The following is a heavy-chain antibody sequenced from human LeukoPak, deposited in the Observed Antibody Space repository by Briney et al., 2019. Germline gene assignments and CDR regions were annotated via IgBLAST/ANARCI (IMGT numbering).Heavy chain of an antibody. V-gene: IGHV1-18*04. CDR3: ARAGQWLGGGGPPHTVDY. CDR2: ISAYNGNT. Sequence: ASVKVSCKASGYTFTSYGISWVRQAPGQGLEWMGWISAYNGNTNYAQKFQGRVTMTTDTSTSTAYMELRSLRSDDTAVYYCARAGQWLGGGGPPHTVDYWGQGTLVTVFS. D-gene: IGHD6-19*01. CDR1: GYTFTSYG. J-gene: IGHJ4*02.